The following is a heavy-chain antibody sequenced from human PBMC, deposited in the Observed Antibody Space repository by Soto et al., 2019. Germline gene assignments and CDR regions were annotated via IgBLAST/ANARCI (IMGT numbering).Heavy chain of an antibody. Sequence: QVQLVESGGGVVQPGRSLRLSCAASGFTFSYYGMYWVRQAPGKGLEWVTIIWYDGTKEYYADSVKGRFTVSRDNSKNMLYLQMNSLRVEDTAVYYCARVGVDDYLKYFDHWGLGTLVTVSS. CDR2: IWYDGTKE. J-gene: IGHJ4*02. D-gene: IGHD4-17*01. V-gene: IGHV3-33*01. CDR1: GFTFSYYG. CDR3: ARVGVDDYLKYFDH.